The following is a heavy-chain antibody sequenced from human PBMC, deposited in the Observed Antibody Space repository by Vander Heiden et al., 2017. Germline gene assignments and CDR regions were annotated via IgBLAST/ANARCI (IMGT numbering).Heavy chain of an antibody. J-gene: IGHJ4*02. D-gene: IGHD3-10*01. CDR3: ARGLLWFGFDY. CDR2: INHSGST. V-gene: IGHV4-34*01. CDR1: GGSFSGYY. Sequence: QVQLQQWGAGPLKPSATLSLPCAVSGGSFSGYYWSWIRQPPGKGLEWIGEINHSGSTNYNPSLKSRVTISVDTSKNQFSLKLSSVTAADTAVYYCARGLLWFGFDYWGQGTLVTVSS.